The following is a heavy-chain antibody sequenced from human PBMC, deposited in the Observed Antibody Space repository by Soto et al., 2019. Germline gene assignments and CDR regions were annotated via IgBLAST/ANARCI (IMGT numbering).Heavy chain of an antibody. J-gene: IGHJ4*02. CDR1: GFTFSTCW. D-gene: IGHD3-10*01. CDR3: VKDNRGSY. V-gene: IGHV3-7*01. CDR2: INQDGSER. Sequence: GGSLRLSCAASGFTFSTCWMMWVRQAPGKGPEWVANINQDGSERYYVDSVKGRFTISRDNAKNSLYLQMNSLRAEDTAVYYCVKDNRGSYWGQGTLVTVSS.